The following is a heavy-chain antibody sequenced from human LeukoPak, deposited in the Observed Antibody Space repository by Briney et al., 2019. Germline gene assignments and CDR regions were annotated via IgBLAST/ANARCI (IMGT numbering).Heavy chain of an antibody. CDR3: AAEDGGSNWFDP. Sequence: SETLSLTCTVSGGSISSYYWSWIRQPPGKGLEWIAYVHYSGSTNYNPSLKSRVTISLDTSKNQFSLKLSSVTAADTAVYYCAAEDGGSNWFDPWGQGTLVTVSS. V-gene: IGHV4-59*01. CDR1: GGSISSYY. CDR2: VHYSGST. J-gene: IGHJ5*02. D-gene: IGHD3-16*01.